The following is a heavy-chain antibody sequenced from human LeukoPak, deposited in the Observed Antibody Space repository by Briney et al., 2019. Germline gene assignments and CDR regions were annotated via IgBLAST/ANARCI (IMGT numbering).Heavy chain of an antibody. J-gene: IGHJ4*02. Sequence: GGSLRLSCTASGFTFGDYATSWFRQAPGKGLEWVGFIRSKAYGGTTEYAASVKGRFTISRDDSKSIAYLQMNSLKTEDTAVYYCTRDQQLVPFFFDYWGQGTLVTVSS. CDR1: GFTFGDYA. CDR3: TRDQQLVPFFFDY. D-gene: IGHD6-13*01. CDR2: IRSKAYGGTT. V-gene: IGHV3-49*03.